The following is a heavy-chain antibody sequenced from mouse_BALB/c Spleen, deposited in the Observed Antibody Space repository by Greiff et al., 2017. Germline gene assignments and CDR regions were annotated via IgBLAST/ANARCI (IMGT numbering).Heavy chain of an antibody. CDR2: ISYSGST. Sequence: EVKLQESGPGLVKPSQSLSLTCTVTGYSITSDYAWNWIRQFPGNKLEWMGYISYSGSTSYNPSLKSRISITRDTSKNQFFLQLNSVTTEDTATYYCARANWDAMDYWGQGTSVTVSS. D-gene: IGHD4-1*01. CDR1: GYSITSDYA. CDR3: ARANWDAMDY. V-gene: IGHV3-2*02. J-gene: IGHJ4*01.